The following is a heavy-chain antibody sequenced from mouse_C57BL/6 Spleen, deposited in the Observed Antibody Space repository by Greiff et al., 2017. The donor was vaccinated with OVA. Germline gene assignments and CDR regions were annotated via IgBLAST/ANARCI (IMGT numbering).Heavy chain of an antibody. CDR2: INPNNGGT. D-gene: IGHD2-4*01. V-gene: IGHV1-18*01. CDR1: GYTFTDYN. J-gene: IGHJ2*01. CDR3: ARDGGGYDFLDY. Sequence: VQLQQSGPELVKPGASVKIPCKASGYTFTDYNMDWVKQSHGKSLEWIGDINPNNGGTIYNQKFKGKATLTVDKSSSTAYMELRSLTSKDTAVYYCARDGGGYDFLDYWGQGTTLTVSS.